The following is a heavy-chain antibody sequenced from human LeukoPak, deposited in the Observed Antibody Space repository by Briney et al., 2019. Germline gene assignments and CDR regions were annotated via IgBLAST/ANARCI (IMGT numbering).Heavy chain of an antibody. D-gene: IGHD2-2*01. CDR3: ARNLGYCSSTSCYGYYYMDV. J-gene: IGHJ6*03. V-gene: IGHV1-2*04. CDR1: GYTFTSYD. Sequence: ASVKVSCKASGYTFTSYDINWVRQAPGQGLEWMGWINPNSGGTNYAQKFQGWVTMTRDTSISTAYIELSRLRSDDTAVYYCARNLGYCSSTSCYGYYYMDVWGKGTTVTVSS. CDR2: INPNSGGT.